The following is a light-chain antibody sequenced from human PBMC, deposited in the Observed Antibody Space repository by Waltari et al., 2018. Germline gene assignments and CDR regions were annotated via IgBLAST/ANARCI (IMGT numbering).Light chain of an antibody. Sequence: QSALTQPASVSGSLGQSITISCTGTSSDIGAYHYVSWYQQHPGKAPKLIMYAGYTRPSGVAKRFSGSKSGNTASLTIAGLQAEDESDYYCSSYTTTTTHVFGSGSKVTVL. V-gene: IGLV2-14*03. J-gene: IGLJ6*01. CDR2: AGY. CDR3: SSYTTTTTHV. CDR1: SSDIGAYHY.